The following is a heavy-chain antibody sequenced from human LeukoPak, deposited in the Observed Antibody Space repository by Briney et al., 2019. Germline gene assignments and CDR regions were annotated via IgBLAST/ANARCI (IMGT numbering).Heavy chain of an antibody. CDR1: GFTVSSKD. CDR2: IYSGGST. D-gene: IGHD2/OR15-2a*01. CDR3: GRYLARAFDI. J-gene: IGHJ3*02. V-gene: IGHV3-66*01. Sequence: GGSLRLSCAASGFTVSSKDMSWVRQAPGKGLEWVSVIYSGGSTYYADSVKGRFIISRDNSENTLYLQMNSLRVDDTAVYYCGRYLARAFDIWGRGTMVTVSS.